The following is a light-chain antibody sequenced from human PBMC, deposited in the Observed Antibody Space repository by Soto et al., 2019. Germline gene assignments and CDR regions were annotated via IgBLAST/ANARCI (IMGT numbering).Light chain of an antibody. CDR1: SGHSSYA. Sequence: QLVLTQSPSASASLGASVKLTCTLSSGHSSYAIAWHQKQPGTGPRYLMDLNNDGSHSKGDGIPDRFSGSSSGAERYLIISSLQSEDEADYYCQTWGTGFQVFGGGTKLTV. J-gene: IGLJ2*01. V-gene: IGLV4-69*01. CDR3: QTWGTGFQV. CDR2: LNNDGSH.